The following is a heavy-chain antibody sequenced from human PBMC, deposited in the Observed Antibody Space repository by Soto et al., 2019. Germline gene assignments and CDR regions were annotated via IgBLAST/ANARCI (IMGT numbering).Heavy chain of an antibody. CDR2: IIPIFGTA. V-gene: IGHV1-69*13. J-gene: IGHJ6*02. D-gene: IGHD3-10*01. CDR3: ARLLSYYRPRDYYYYGMDV. Sequence: ASVKVSCKASGGTFSSYAISWVRQAPGQGLEWMGGIIPIFGTANYAQKFQGRVTITADESTSTAYMELSSLRSEDTAVYYCARLLSYYRPRDYYYYGMDVWGQGTTVTVSS. CDR1: GGTFSSYA.